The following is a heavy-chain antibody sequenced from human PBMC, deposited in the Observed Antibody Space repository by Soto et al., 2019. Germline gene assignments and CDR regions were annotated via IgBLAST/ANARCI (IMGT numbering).Heavy chain of an antibody. V-gene: IGHV1-18*01. CDR1: GYTFTSYG. CDR3: ARMSTYYDILTGYYRENWFDP. CDR2: ISAYNGDT. D-gene: IGHD3-9*01. Sequence: ASVKVSCKASGYTFTSYGISWVRQAPGQGLEWMGWISAYNGDTNYAQKLQGRVTMTTDTSTSTAYMELRSLRSDDTAVYYCARMSTYYDILTGYYRENWFDPWGQGTLVTVSS. J-gene: IGHJ5*02.